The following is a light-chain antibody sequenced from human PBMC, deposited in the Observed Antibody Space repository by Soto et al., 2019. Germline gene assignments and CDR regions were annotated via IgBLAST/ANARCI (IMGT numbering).Light chain of an antibody. J-gene: IGLJ1*01. CDR2: DVT. CDR1: SSEVGGYNS. V-gene: IGLV2-14*03. Sequence: QSVLTQPASVSGSPGQSITISCTGTSSEVGGYNSVSWYQQHPGKAPKLMIYDVTNRPSGVSNRFSGSKSGNTASLTISGLQADDEADYYCSSYASGGTYVFGTGTKVTVL. CDR3: SSYASGGTYV.